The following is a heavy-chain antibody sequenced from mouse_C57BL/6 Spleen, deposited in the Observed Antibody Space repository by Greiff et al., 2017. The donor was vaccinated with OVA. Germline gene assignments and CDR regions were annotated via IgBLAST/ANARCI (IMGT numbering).Heavy chain of an antibody. D-gene: IGHD1-3*01. V-gene: IGHV1-59*01. CDR1: GYTFTSYW. Sequence: QVQLQQPGAELVRPGTSVKLSCKASGYTFTSYWMHWVKQRPGQGLEWIGVIDPSDSYTNYNQKFKGKATLAVDTSSSTAYMQLSSLTSEDSAVYYCARWSGAMDYWGKGTSVTVSS. CDR2: IDPSDSYT. CDR3: ARWSGAMDY. J-gene: IGHJ4*01.